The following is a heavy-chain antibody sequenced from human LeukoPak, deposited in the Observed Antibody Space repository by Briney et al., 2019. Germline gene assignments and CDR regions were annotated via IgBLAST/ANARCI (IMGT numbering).Heavy chain of an antibody. CDR3: ARVIAVAGNEAYYYYYMDV. J-gene: IGHJ6*03. CDR2: INPNSGGT. CDR1: GYTFTGYY. V-gene: IGHV1-2*02. Sequence: ASVKVSCKASGYTFTGYYMHWVRQAPGQGLEWMGWINPNSGGTNYAQEFQGRVTMTRDTSISTAYMELSRLRSDDTAVYYCARVIAVAGNEAYYYYYMDVWGKGTTVTVSS. D-gene: IGHD6-19*01.